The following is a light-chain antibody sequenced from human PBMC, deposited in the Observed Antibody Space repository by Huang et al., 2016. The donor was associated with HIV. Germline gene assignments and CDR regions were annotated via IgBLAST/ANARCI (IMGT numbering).Light chain of an antibody. CDR2: GAS. CDR3: QQYASSFFT. J-gene: IGKJ2*01. CDR1: QTVADNY. Sequence: EIVLTQSPATLSLSPGQKATLPCRASQTVADNYLDWYQQKPGQAPRLLVYGASNRVSDIPARFSGSGSGTDFTLSSSRLEPEDFALYFCQQYASSFFTFGRGTNLEI. V-gene: IGKV3-20*01.